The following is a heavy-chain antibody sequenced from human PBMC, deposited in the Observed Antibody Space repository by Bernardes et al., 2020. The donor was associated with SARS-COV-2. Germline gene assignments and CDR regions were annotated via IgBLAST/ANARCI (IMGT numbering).Heavy chain of an antibody. V-gene: IGHV1-8*01. Sequence: ASVKVSCKASGYTFTSYDINWVRQATGQGLEWMGWMNPNSGNTGYAQKFQGRVTMTRNTSISTAYMELSSLRSEDTAVYYCARVGLRYFDWVYWGQGTLVTVSS. CDR3: ARVGLRYFDWVY. J-gene: IGHJ4*02. CDR2: MNPNSGNT. D-gene: IGHD3-9*01. CDR1: GYTFTSYD.